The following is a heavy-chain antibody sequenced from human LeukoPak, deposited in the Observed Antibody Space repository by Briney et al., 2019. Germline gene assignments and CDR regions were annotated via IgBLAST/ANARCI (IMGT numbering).Heavy chain of an antibody. J-gene: IGHJ4*02. Sequence: ASVKVSCKASGYTFTSYGISWVRQAPGQGLEWMGWISAYNGNTSYAQKLQGRVTMTTDTSTSTAYMELRSLRSDDTAVYYCARDLREYSSGWYPFDYWGQGTLVTVSS. V-gene: IGHV1-18*01. CDR2: ISAYNGNT. CDR1: GYTFTSYG. D-gene: IGHD6-19*01. CDR3: ARDLREYSSGWYPFDY.